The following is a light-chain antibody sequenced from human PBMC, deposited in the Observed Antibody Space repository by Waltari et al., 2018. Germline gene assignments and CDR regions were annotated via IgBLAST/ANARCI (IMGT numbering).Light chain of an antibody. J-gene: IGKJ5*01. CDR3: QQRSNWPS. V-gene: IGKV3-15*01. CDR2: GAS. CDR1: HNVGSN. Sequence: TQSPDTLSVSPGERATLSCRASHNVGSNLAWYQQKPGQFPRLLISGASTRATGVPARFSGSGSGTEFTLTISSLQSEDFAVYYCQQRSNWPSFGQGTRLEIK.